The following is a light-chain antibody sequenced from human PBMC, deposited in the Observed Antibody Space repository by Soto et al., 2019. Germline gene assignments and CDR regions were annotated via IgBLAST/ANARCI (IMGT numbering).Light chain of an antibody. Sequence: QSVLTQPPSASGTPGQRVTISCSGSSSNIGSKYVCWYQQLSGPAPKLLIYTNNQRPSGRPDRFSGSKSGTSASLPISGLVSEDEAEYYCEAWDHTLSAFYLVFGGGTNLTVL. J-gene: IGLJ2*01. CDR1: SSNIGSKY. CDR2: TNN. V-gene: IGLV1-47*01. CDR3: EAWDHTLSAFYLV.